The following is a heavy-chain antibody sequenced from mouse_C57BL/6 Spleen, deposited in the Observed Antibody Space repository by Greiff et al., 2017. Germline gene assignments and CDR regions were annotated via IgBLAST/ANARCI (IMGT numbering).Heavy chain of an antibody. Sequence: KQSGAELVRPGSSVTLSCKDSYFAFMASAMHWVKQRPGHGLEWIGSFTMYSDATAYSENFKGKATLTANTSSSTAYMELSSLTSEDSAVYYCERSHSNPYCAMDYWGKGTSVTVSS. CDR1: YFAFMASA. V-gene: IGHV1-49*01. J-gene: IGHJ4*01. D-gene: IGHD2-5*01. CDR2: FTMYSDAT. CDR3: ERSHSNPYCAMDY.